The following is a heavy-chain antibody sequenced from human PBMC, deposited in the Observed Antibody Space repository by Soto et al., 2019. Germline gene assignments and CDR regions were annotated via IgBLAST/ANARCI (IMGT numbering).Heavy chain of an antibody. CDR3: ARSSGWGSDYYYRMDV. J-gene: IGHJ6*02. CDR1: GGTFSSYA. D-gene: IGHD6-19*01. V-gene: IGHV1-69*12. Sequence: QVQLVQSGAEVKKPGSSVKVSCKASGGTFSSYAISWVRQAPGQGLEWMGGVIPIFGTANYAKKFQGRVTITADASTSTYCMELSSLRSEDTAVYYCARSSGWGSDYYYRMDVWGQGTTVTVSS. CDR2: VIPIFGTA.